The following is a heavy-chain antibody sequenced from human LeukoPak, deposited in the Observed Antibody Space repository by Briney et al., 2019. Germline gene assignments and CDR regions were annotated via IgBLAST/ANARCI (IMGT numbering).Heavy chain of an antibody. Sequence: PGGSLRLSCAASGFTFSSYWMNWARQAPGKGLGWVASINHNANVNYYVDSVKGRFTISRDNAKNSLYLQMSNLRAEDTAVYFCARGGGLDVWGQGATVTVSS. V-gene: IGHV3-7*03. CDR2: INHNANVN. CDR3: ARGGGLDV. D-gene: IGHD3-16*01. J-gene: IGHJ6*02. CDR1: GFTFSSYW.